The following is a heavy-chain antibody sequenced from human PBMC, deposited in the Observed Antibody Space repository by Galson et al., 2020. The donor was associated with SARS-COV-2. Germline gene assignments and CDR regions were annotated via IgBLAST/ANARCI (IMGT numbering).Heavy chain of an antibody. CDR1: GFTFTSFA. V-gene: IGHV3-23*01. D-gene: IGHD6-13*01. CDR3: AKRLYSTSQWETGGLDV. CDR2: ISGSGDTA. Sequence: GGSLRLSCAASGFTFTSFAMNWVRQAPGEGLEWVSAISGSGDTAHYANSVKGRFTISRDNSKNTLYLQMNSVRAEDTAVYFCAKRLYSTSQWETGGLDVWGQGATVTVSS. J-gene: IGHJ6*02.